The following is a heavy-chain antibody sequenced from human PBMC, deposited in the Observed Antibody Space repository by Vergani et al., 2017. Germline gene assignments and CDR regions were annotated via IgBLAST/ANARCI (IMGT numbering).Heavy chain of an antibody. D-gene: IGHD2-21*02. CDR1: GYTFTGYY. CDR2: INPNSGGT. CDR3: AAAYCGGDCYSLAFDI. V-gene: IGHV1-2*02. J-gene: IGHJ3*02. Sequence: VQLVQSGAEVKKPGASVKVSCKASGYTFTGYYMHWVRQAPGQGLEWMGWINPNSGGTNYAQKFQGRVTMTRDTSISTAYMELSRLRSDDTAVYYCAAAYCGGDCYSLAFDIWGQGTMVTVSS.